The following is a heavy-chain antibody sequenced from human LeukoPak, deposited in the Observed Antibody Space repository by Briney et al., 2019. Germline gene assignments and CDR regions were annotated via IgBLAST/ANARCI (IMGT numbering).Heavy chain of an antibody. CDR1: GFTFNDYY. Sequence: GGSLGLSCAASGFTFNDYYMSWIRQAPGKGLEWVSSISSSSSYIYYADSVKGRFTISRDNAKNSLYLQMNSLRAEDTAVYYCARVDSSSWYFDYWGQGTLVTVSS. D-gene: IGHD6-13*01. J-gene: IGHJ4*02. CDR3: ARVDSSSWYFDY. CDR2: ISSSSSYI. V-gene: IGHV3-11*06.